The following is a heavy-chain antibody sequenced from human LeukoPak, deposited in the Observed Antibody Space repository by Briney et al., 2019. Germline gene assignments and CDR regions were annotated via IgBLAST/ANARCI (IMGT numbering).Heavy chain of an antibody. D-gene: IGHD2-2*01. V-gene: IGHV3-23*01. CDR3: ASSAELRPDCSSTSCHDPPPGI. CDR1: GFPFSSYS. CDR2: ISGSGGST. Sequence: PGGSLRLSCAASGFPFSSYSMNWVRQAPGKGLEWVSAISGSGGSTYYADSVKGRFTISRDNSKNTLYLQMNSLRAEDTAVYYCASSAELRPDCSSTSCHDPPPGIWGQGTMVTVSS. J-gene: IGHJ3*02.